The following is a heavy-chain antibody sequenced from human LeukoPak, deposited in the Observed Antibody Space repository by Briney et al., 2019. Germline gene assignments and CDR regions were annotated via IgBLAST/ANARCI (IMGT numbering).Heavy chain of an antibody. D-gene: IGHD5-18*01. Sequence: SETLSLTCTVSGGSISSSSYYWGWIRQPPGKGLEWIGNIYYSENTHYNPSLKSRVTISVDTSKNQFSLKLSSVTAADTAVYYCARQPSYGLSFDYWGQGTLVTVSS. CDR3: ARQPSYGLSFDY. V-gene: IGHV4-39*01. CDR1: GGSISSSSYY. J-gene: IGHJ4*02. CDR2: IYYSENT.